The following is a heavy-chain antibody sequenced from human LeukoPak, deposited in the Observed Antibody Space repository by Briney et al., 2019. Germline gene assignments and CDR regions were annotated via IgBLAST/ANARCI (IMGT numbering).Heavy chain of an antibody. CDR1: GFTFSSYE. CDR2: ISSSGTTI. CDR3: ARSGVVALDY. D-gene: IGHD2-15*01. Sequence: GGSLRLSCAASGFTFSSYEMKWVSQAPGKWMEWVSYISSSGTTIYDADSVKGRFTISRDNAKNSLYLQMNSLRVEDTAVYYCARSGVVALDYWGQGTLVTVSS. J-gene: IGHJ4*02. V-gene: IGHV3-48*03.